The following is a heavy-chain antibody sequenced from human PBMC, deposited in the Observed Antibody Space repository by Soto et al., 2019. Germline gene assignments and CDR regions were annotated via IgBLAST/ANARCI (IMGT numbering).Heavy chain of an antibody. CDR2: ISTYNGNT. CDR3: ATDGYCPDNRCNRGSGWFDP. Sequence: QVQLVQSGAEVKKPGASVKVSCRPSGYTFTNYGVSWVRQAPGQGLEWMGWISTYNGNTNIAQKFRDRVTMTADTSTSTAYMELRNLRSDDTAVYYCATDGYCPDNRCNRGSGWFDPWGQGTLVTVSS. D-gene: IGHD3-16*01. V-gene: IGHV1-18*01. J-gene: IGHJ5*02. CDR1: GYTFTNYG.